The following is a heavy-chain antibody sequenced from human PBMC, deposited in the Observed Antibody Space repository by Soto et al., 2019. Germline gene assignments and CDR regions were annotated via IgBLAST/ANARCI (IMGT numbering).Heavy chain of an antibody. Sequence: LSLTCTVSGGSISSSSYYWGWIRQPPGKVLEWIGSIYYSGSTYYNPSLKSRVTISVDTSKNQFSLKLSSVTAADTAVYYCASLYYDFWSGYYIDYWGQGTLVTVSS. CDR3: ASLYYDFWSGYYIDY. CDR2: IYYSGST. J-gene: IGHJ4*02. CDR1: GGSISSSSYY. V-gene: IGHV4-39*01. D-gene: IGHD3-3*01.